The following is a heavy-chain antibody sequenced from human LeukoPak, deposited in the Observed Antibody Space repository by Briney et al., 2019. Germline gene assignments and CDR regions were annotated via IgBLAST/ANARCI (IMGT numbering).Heavy chain of an antibody. Sequence: GESLKISCKVSGYSFTSYCIGWVRQAPGQGLEWMGMMFPSGGTLGYAQKFQGRLTLDRDMSTSTVYMELRSLTSDDSAIYYCASAIDKTIYGAPIPAFWGQGTLVTVSS. J-gene: IGHJ4*02. D-gene: IGHD3-3*01. CDR3: ASAIDKTIYGAPIPAF. V-gene: IGHV1-46*01. CDR1: GYSFTSYC. CDR2: MFPSGGTL.